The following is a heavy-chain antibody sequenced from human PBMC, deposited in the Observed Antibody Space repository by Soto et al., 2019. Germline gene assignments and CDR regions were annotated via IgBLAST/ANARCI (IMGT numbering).Heavy chain of an antibody. Sequence: ASVKVSSKASGYTFTSYYMHWVRQAPGQGLEWMGIINPSGGSTSYAQRFQGRVTMTRDTSTSTVYMELSSLRSEDTAVYSCARGPPFYYGSGSYYKNAFDIWGQGTMVT. V-gene: IGHV1-46*01. J-gene: IGHJ3*02. CDR3: ARGPPFYYGSGSYYKNAFDI. D-gene: IGHD3-10*01. CDR2: INPSGGST. CDR1: GYTFTSYY.